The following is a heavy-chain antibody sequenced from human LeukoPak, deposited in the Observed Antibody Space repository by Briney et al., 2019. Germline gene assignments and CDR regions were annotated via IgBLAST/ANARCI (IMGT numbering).Heavy chain of an antibody. CDR3: ARAERKRRDIVLMVYAISFDY. Sequence: GASVKVSCKASGYTFTGYYMHWVRQAPGQGLEWMGWINPSSGGTNYAQKFQGRVTMTRDTSISTAYMELSRLRSDDTAVYYCARAERKRRDIVLMVYAISFDYRGQGTLVTVSS. V-gene: IGHV1-2*02. D-gene: IGHD2-8*01. CDR1: GYTFTGYY. CDR2: INPSSGGT. J-gene: IGHJ4*02.